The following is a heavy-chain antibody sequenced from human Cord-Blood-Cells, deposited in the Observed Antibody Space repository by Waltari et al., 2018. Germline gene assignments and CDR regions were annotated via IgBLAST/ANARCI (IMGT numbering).Heavy chain of an antibody. V-gene: IGHV3-49*05. CDR1: GFSFGDHA. J-gene: IGHJ4*02. CDR3: TARSGDIVVVPAIDY. CDR2: IRSKAYGGTT. Sequence: EVQLVVFGGGLVKPGRSLRLSWTASGFSFGDHAMSWFSQARGEGLEWVGLIRSKAYGGTTEYAASVKGRFTISRDDSKSIAYLQRNSLKTEDTAVYYCTARSGDIVVVPAIDYWGQGTLVTVSS. D-gene: IGHD2-2*01.